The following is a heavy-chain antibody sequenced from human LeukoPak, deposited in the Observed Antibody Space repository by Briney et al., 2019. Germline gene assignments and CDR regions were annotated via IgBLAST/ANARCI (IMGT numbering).Heavy chain of an antibody. V-gene: IGHV3-30*18. J-gene: IGHJ4*02. D-gene: IGHD4-17*01. Sequence: GRSLRLSCAASGFTFSSYGMHWVRQAPGKGLEWVAVISYDGSNKYYADSVKGRFTISRDNSKNTLYLQMNSLRAEDTAVYYCAKDRTPYGDPSYYFDYWGQGTLDTVSS. CDR1: GFTFSSYG. CDR2: ISYDGSNK. CDR3: AKDRTPYGDPSYYFDY.